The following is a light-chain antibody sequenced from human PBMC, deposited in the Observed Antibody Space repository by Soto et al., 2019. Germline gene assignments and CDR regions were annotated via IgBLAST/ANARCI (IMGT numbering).Light chain of an antibody. CDR3: KQTNSFPIT. CDR2: GAS. V-gene: IGKV1D-12*01. Sequence: DVQVTQSPSFVSASVGDRVTITCRASQGIGTWLAWYQQKPGAAPNLLISGASNLESGVPARFSGSGLGTHFTFTIVSLQPEDSATYYRKQTNSFPITFGQGTRLEI. CDR1: QGIGTW. J-gene: IGKJ5*01.